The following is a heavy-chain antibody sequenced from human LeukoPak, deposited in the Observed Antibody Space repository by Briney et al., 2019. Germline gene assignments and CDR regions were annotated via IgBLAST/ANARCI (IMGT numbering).Heavy chain of an antibody. Sequence: SETLSLTCAVYGGPFSGYYWSWIRQPPGKGLEWIGEINHSGSTNYNPSLKSRVTISVDTSKNQSSLKLSSVTAADTAVYYCARNTYYYDSSGYYGIDYWGQGTLVTVSS. J-gene: IGHJ4*02. CDR1: GGPFSGYY. D-gene: IGHD3-22*01. CDR3: ARNTYYYDSSGYYGIDY. CDR2: INHSGST. V-gene: IGHV4-34*01.